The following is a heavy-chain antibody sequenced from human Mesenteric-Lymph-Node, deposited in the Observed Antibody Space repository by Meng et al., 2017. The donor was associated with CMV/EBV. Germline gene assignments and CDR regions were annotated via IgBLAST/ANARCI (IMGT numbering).Heavy chain of an antibody. J-gene: IGHJ4*02. CDR1: GYTFTDYY. Sequence: ASVKVSCKASGYTFTDYYLHWVRQAPRQGLEWMAWINPNTDGTNYAQIFHGRITLTRDTSISAAYMELSSLTSDDTAVYFCARGGYDFWSAKSPFDYWGQGTLVTVSS. D-gene: IGHD3-3*01. V-gene: IGHV1-2*02. CDR3: ARGGYDFWSAKSPFDY. CDR2: INPNTDGT.